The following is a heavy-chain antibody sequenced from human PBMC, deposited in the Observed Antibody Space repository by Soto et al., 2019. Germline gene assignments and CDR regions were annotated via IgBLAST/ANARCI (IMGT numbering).Heavy chain of an antibody. CDR2: IHPSGGST. CDR3: ARVSSWSCFDY. D-gene: IGHD6-13*01. V-gene: IGHV1-46*01. Sequence: QVQLVQSGAEVKKPGASVKVSCKASGYTFTSYYMHWVRQAPGQGLEWMGIIHPSGGSTSYAQKFQGRVTMTRHTSTSTVYMELSSLRSEDTAVYYCARVSSWSCFDYWGQGTLVTVSS. CDR1: GYTFTSYY. J-gene: IGHJ4*02.